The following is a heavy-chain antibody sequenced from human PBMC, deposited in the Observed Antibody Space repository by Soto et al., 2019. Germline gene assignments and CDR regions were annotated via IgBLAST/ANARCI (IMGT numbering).Heavy chain of an antibody. D-gene: IGHD2-8*01. V-gene: IGHV3-21*01. CDR3: AKDKVDHNGVWDPFDS. J-gene: IGHJ3*02. CDR2: ISSSNSYI. CDR1: AFTFSAYS. Sequence: GGSLRLSCAASAFTFSAYSMNWVRQAPGKGLEWVSSISSSNSYIYYADSVKGRFTISRDNAKNSLYLQMNGLIAEDTAVYYCAKDKVDHNGVWDPFDSWGQGTMVTV.